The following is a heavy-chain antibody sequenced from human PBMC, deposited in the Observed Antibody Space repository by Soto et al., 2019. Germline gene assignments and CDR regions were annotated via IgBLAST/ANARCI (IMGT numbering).Heavy chain of an antibody. CDR3: TTKRYDSSMDV. D-gene: IGHD3-3*01. CDR1: GFTFSNAW. J-gene: IGHJ6*02. V-gene: IGHV3-15*07. Sequence: GGSLRLSCAASGFTFSNAWMNWVRQAPGKGLEWVGRIKSKADGGTTDYATPVKGRFTISRDDSKNTLYLQMNSLKTEDAAVYYCTTKRYDSSMDVWGQGTTVTVSS. CDR2: IKSKADGGTT.